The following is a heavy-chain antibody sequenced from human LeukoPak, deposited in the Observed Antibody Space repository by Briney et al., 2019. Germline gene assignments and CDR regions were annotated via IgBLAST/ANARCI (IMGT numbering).Heavy chain of an antibody. CDR1: GFTFSNYF. Sequence: GGSLRLTCAASGFTFSNYFMHWVRQAPGKGLVWVSRVSGDGTTTMYADSVKGRFTISRDNAKNTLYLQMNSLRDEDTAVYYCARRVDATRWFDPWGQGTLVAVSS. CDR3: ARRVDATRWFDP. D-gene: IGHD2-15*01. CDR2: VSGDGTTT. J-gene: IGHJ5*02. V-gene: IGHV3-74*03.